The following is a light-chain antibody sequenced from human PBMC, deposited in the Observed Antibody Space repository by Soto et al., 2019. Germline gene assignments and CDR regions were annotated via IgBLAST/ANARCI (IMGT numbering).Light chain of an antibody. CDR2: KTS. Sequence: DIQMTQSPSTLPASVGDRVTITCRASQTINNWLAWYQQRPGKAPTFLIYKTSTLETGVPSRFSGSGSGTEFTLTISSLQPEDFAIYYCQQYNTYPWTFGQGTKVDIK. V-gene: IGKV1-5*03. CDR3: QQYNTYPWT. CDR1: QTINNW. J-gene: IGKJ1*01.